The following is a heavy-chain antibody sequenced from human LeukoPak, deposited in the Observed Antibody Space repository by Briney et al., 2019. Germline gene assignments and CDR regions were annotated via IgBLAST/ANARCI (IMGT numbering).Heavy chain of an antibody. CDR1: GYRFSEYY. Sequence: ASVKVSCNTSGYRFSEYYMHWVRQAPGQGLEWMGWILPKSGETHYAQNFEGRLTVTRDTSTRAVYMLLTSLTSDDTAVYYCAGSLGYCTSNVCYLKYWGQGTLVTVSS. CDR3: AGSLGYCTSNVCYLKY. V-gene: IGHV1-2*02. J-gene: IGHJ4*02. CDR2: ILPKSGET. D-gene: IGHD2-8*01.